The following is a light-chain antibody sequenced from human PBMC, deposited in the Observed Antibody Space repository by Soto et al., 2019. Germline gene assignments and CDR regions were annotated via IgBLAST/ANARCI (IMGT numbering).Light chain of an antibody. J-gene: IGKJ2*01. CDR1: QSISSY. V-gene: IGKV1-39*01. Sequence: DIQMTQSPSSLSASVGDRVTITCRASQSISSYLNWYQQKPGKARKLLIYAASSLQSGVPSRFSGSGSGTDFTLTISSLQPEDFATYYCQQSYSTPPYTFGQGTKLEIK. CDR2: AAS. CDR3: QQSYSTPPYT.